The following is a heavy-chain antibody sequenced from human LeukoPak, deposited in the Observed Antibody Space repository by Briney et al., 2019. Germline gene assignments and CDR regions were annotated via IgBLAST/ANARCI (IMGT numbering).Heavy chain of an antibody. D-gene: IGHD3-3*01. J-gene: IGHJ6*02. CDR1: GGTFGSYA. CDR2: IIPILGIA. CDR3: ARLDDFWSGYPTGYYGMDV. Sequence: SVKVSCKASGGTFGSYAISWVRQAPGQGLEWMGRIIPILGIANYAQKFQGRVTITADKSTSTAYMELSSLRSEDTAVYYCARLDDFWSGYPTGYYGMDVWGQGTTVTVSS. V-gene: IGHV1-69*04.